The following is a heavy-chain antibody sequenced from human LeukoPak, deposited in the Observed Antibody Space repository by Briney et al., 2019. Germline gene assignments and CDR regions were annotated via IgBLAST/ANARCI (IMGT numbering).Heavy chain of an antibody. CDR1: GYTFTSYG. V-gene: IGHV1-18*01. D-gene: IGHD4-11*01. J-gene: IGHJ4*02. Sequence: ASVKVSCKASGYTFTSYGISWVRQAPGQGLEWMGWISAYNGNTNYAQKLQGRVTMTRDTSTSTVYMELSSLRSEDTALYYCARDIEVTTFLSGAILGYWGQGTLVTVSS. CDR3: ARDIEVTTFLSGAILGY. CDR2: ISAYNGNT.